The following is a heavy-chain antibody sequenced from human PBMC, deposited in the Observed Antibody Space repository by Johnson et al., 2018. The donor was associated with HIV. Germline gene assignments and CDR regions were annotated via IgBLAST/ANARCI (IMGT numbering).Heavy chain of an antibody. V-gene: IGHV3-33*01. Sequence: QVQLVESGGGVVQPGRSLRVSCAASGFTFSSYGMHWVRQAPGKGLEWVAVIWYDGSNRYYADSVKGRFTISRDNSKNTLYLQMNRLRAEDTAVYYCARACRDGYTCYAFDIWGQGTMVTVSS. CDR3: ARACRDGYTCYAFDI. D-gene: IGHD5-24*01. J-gene: IGHJ3*02. CDR2: IWYDGSNR. CDR1: GFTFSSYG.